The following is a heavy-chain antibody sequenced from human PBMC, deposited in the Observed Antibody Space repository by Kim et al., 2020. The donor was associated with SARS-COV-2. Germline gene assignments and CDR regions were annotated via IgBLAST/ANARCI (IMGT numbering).Heavy chain of an antibody. D-gene: IGHD5-18*01. CDR3: ARARSTRGYSYGIPYFDY. Sequence: KSRVTISVDTSKNQFSLKLSSVTAADTAVYYWARARSTRGYSYGIPYFDYWGQGTLVTVSS. J-gene: IGHJ4*02. V-gene: IGHV4-34*01.